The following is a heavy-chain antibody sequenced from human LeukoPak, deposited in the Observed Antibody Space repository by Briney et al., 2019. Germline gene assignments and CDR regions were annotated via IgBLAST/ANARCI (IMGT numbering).Heavy chain of an antibody. CDR2: ISGSGDKT. CDR3: AKETKVGSSTIAYFQD. D-gene: IGHD2-2*01. Sequence: GGSLRLSCTVAGFTFSVYPMAWVRQAPGKGLEWVSLISGSGDKTYFADSVEGRFTISRDNSKNTLHLQMNSLRAEDTAMYYCAKETKVGSSTIAYFQDWGQGTLVTVS. CDR1: GFTFSVYP. V-gene: IGHV3-23*01. J-gene: IGHJ1*01.